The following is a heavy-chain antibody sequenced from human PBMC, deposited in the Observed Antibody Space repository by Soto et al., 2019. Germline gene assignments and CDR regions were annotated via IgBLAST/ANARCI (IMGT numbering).Heavy chain of an antibody. J-gene: IGHJ6*02. CDR1: ESTFSRFW. CDR3: ARVPPPAIAAEALYYYYLLDV. CDR2: INHDGSIT. Sequence: GGSLRLSCAASESTFSRFWMHWVRQVPGKGLVWVSCINHDGSITRYADSVKGRFTISRDNSKNTLYLQMNSLRAEDTAVYYCARVPPPAIAAEALYYYYLLDVWGQGTTVTVSS. D-gene: IGHD6-13*01. V-gene: IGHV3-74*01.